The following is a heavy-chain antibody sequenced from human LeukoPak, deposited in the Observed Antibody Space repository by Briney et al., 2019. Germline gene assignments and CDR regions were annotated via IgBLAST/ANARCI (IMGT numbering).Heavy chain of an antibody. J-gene: IGHJ6*03. CDR1: GFTFSRHW. V-gene: IGHV3-7*01. Sequence: GGSLRLSCAASGFTFSRHWMSWARQAPGKGLEWVVNVKQDGSEEFYVDSVKGRFTISRDNAKNSLYLQIHSLRAEDTAVYHCARDPVHSSGWFAVSYYYMDVWGKGTTVTVSS. CDR3: ARDPVHSSGWFAVSYYYMDV. CDR2: VKQDGSEE. D-gene: IGHD6-19*01.